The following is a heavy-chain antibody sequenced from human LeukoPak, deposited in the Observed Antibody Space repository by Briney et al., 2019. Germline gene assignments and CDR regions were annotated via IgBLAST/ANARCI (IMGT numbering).Heavy chain of an antibody. D-gene: IGHD3-16*01. CDR1: GITFRSYG. CDR2: INIDGSQR. J-gene: IGHJ4*02. V-gene: IGHV3-7*03. Sequence: GGSLRLSCAASGITFRSYGMHWVRQAPGKGLELVANINIDGSQRYHADSVEGRFTISRDNVKNTLYLQMSSLRVEDTAVYYCARDPGWGALDYWGQGALVIVSS. CDR3: ARDPGWGALDY.